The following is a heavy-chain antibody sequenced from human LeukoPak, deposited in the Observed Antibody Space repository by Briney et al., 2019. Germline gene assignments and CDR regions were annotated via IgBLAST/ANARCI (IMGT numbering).Heavy chain of an antibody. D-gene: IGHD3-10*01. CDR3: AREPMRSFDK. Sequence: GGSLRLSCVASGFSFSSNWMAWVRQAPGRGLEWVAHIKEDGSEKYHVDSVKGRFTISRDNAQNSLFLQMNSLRDEDTAVHYCAREPMRSFDKGGQGTLVTVSS. CDR1: GFSFSSNW. J-gene: IGHJ4*02. CDR2: IKEDGSEK. V-gene: IGHV3-7*05.